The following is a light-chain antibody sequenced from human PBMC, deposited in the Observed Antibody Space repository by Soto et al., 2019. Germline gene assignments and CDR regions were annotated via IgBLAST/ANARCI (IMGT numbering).Light chain of an antibody. V-gene: IGKV3-15*01. J-gene: IGKJ1*01. Sequence: EIVMTQSPGTLSVSPGERATLSCRARQSVSSNLAWYQQKPGQAPRLLIYGASTRATGIPARFSGSGSETEFTLTISSLQSEDFAVYYCQQFYNWPRTFGQGTKVDIK. CDR1: QSVSSN. CDR3: QQFYNWPRT. CDR2: GAS.